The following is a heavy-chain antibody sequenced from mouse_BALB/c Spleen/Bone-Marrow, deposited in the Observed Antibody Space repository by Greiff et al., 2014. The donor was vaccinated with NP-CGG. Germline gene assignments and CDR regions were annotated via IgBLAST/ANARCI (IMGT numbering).Heavy chain of an antibody. CDR3: ARIYGSSIYYAMDY. CDR1: GYTFTDYW. V-gene: IGHV1-63*02. Sequence: QVKLQQSGTELVRPGTSVKISCKTSGYTFTDYWLGWVKQSPGHGLEWIGDIYHGGEKFKGKATLTADTSSSTAYIQLSSLTSEDSAGYFCARIYGSSIYYAMDYWGQGTSVTVSS. D-gene: IGHD1-1*01. CDR2: IYHGG. J-gene: IGHJ4*01.